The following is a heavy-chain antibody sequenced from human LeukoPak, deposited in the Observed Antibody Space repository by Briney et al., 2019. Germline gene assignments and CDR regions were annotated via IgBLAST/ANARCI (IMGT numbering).Heavy chain of an antibody. J-gene: IGHJ4*02. CDR1: GYTFTGYH. Sequence: ASVKVSCKASGYTFTGYHMHWVRQAPGQGLEWMGWMSPNSGGTNSAQKFQGRVTMTRDTSISTAYMELNRLTSDDTAVYYRARESLGGNSGFDYWGQGTLVTVSS. CDR2: MSPNSGGT. CDR3: ARESLGGNSGFDY. V-gene: IGHV1-2*02. D-gene: IGHD4-23*01.